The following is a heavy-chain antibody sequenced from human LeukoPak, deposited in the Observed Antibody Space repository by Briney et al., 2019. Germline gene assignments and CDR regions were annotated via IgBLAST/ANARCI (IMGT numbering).Heavy chain of an antibody. J-gene: IGHJ4*02. CDR3: ARLVVVTATAYFDY. V-gene: IGHV4-4*02. CDR2: IYHSGST. CDR1: GFTLGSCW. D-gene: IGHD2-21*02. Sequence: GSLRLSCAASGFTLGSCWMNWVRQPPGKGLEWIGEIYHSGSTNYSPSLKSRVTISVDKSKNQFSLKLSSVTAADTAVYYCARLVVVTATAYFDYWGQGTLVTVSS.